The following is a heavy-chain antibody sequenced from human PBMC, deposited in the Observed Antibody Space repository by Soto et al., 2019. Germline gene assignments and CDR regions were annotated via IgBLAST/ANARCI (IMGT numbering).Heavy chain of an antibody. CDR2: IYYSGST. CDR3: AREGCSSTSCYFIWFDP. Sequence: SETLSLTCAVSGGSINNGDYYWSWIRQPPGKGLEWIGYIYYSGSTYFNPSLKSRVTISVDTPKNQFSLKLSSVTAADTAVYYCAREGCSSTSCYFIWFDPWGQGTLVTVSS. V-gene: IGHV4-30-4*01. D-gene: IGHD2-2*01. J-gene: IGHJ5*02. CDR1: GGSINNGDYY.